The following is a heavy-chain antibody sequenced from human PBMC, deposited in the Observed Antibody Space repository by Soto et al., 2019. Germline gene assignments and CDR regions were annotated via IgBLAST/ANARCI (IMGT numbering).Heavy chain of an antibody. V-gene: IGHV1-18*01. CDR2: ISAYNGNT. CDR3: ARSGSSAKGVYATHPRENWFDP. CDR1: GGTFSSYA. J-gene: IGHJ5*02. Sequence: ASVKVSCKASGGTFSSYAISWVRQAPGQGLEWMGWISAYNGNTNYAQKLQGRVTMTTDTSTSTAYMELRSLRSDDTAVYYCARSGSSAKGVYATHPRENWFDPWGQGTLVTAPQ. D-gene: IGHD2-8*01.